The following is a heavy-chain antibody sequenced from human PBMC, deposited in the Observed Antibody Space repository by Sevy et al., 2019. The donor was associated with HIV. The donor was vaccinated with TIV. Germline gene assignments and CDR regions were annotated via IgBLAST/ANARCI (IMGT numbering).Heavy chain of an antibody. J-gene: IGHJ6*03. CDR1: GFTFSSYA. Sequence: GGSLRLSCAASGFTFSSYAMSWVRQAPGKGLEWVSAISGSGGSTYYADSVKGRFTISRDNSKNTLYLQMNSLRAEDTAVYYCAKGASYRGPNYYYYMDVWGKGTTVTVSS. D-gene: IGHD1-26*01. CDR3: AKGASYRGPNYYYYMDV. V-gene: IGHV3-23*01. CDR2: ISGSGGST.